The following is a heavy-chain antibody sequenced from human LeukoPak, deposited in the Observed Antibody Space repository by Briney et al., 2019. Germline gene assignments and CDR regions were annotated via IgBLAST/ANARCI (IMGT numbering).Heavy chain of an antibody. V-gene: IGHV4-4*02. CDR3: ARFCGSTSWHSGYYYGIDV. CDR2: IYHSGST. D-gene: IGHD2-2*01. Sequence: GSLRLSCVASGFTFNNYAMSWVRQPPGKGLEWIGEIYHSGSTNYNPSLESRVTVSVDKSKNQFSLDLSSVTAADTAVYYCARFCGSTSWHSGYYYGIDVWGQGTTVTVSS. J-gene: IGHJ6*02. CDR1: GFTFNNYAM.